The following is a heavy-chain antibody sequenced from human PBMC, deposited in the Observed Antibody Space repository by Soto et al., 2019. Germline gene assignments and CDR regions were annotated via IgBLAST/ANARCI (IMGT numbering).Heavy chain of an antibody. D-gene: IGHD4-17*01. CDR3: ARDRDYADYYYYGMDV. Sequence: SETLSLTCTVSGGSISSGGYYWSWIRQHPGKGLEWIGYIYYSGSTYYNPSLKSRVTISVDTSKNQFSLKLSSVTAADTAVYYCARDRDYADYYYYGMDVWGQGTTVTAP. CDR1: GGSISSGGYY. J-gene: IGHJ6*02. V-gene: IGHV4-31*03. CDR2: IYYSGST.